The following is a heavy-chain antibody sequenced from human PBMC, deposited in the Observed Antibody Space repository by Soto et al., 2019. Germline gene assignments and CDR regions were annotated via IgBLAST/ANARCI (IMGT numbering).Heavy chain of an antibody. Sequence: QVQLVESGGGVVQPGRSLRLSCAASGFTFSSYAMHWVRQAPGKGLECVAVISYDGSNKFYRDSVKGRFTISRVNSKNSLQRQINSLGYEDPAVYFCARGDRENIAVVVGARPGEYGVDVWGQGTTVTIS. CDR1: GFTFSSYA. V-gene: IGHV3-30-3*01. CDR2: ISYDGSNK. J-gene: IGHJ6*02. CDR3: ARGDRENIAVVVGARPGEYGVDV. D-gene: IGHD2-15*01.